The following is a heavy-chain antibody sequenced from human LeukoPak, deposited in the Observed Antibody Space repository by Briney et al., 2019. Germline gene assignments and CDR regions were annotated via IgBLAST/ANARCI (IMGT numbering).Heavy chain of an antibody. CDR3: ARDWPTVITDY. D-gene: IGHD4-11*01. CDR2: ISTSKGDT. J-gene: IGHJ4*02. Sequence: PSVTVSCNTSGYTFTTHGISWVRQAPGQGLEWMGWISTSKGDTNYAQKFKGRLTMTTDRSTSTAYMELRSLSSDDTAVYYCARDWPTVITDYWGQGSLVTVSS. V-gene: IGHV1-18*01. CDR1: GYTFTTHG.